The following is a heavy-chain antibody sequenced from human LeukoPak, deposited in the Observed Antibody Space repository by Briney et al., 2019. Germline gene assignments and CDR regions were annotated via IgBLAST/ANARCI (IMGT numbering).Heavy chain of an antibody. V-gene: IGHV1-24*01. CDR2: FDPEDGET. J-gene: IGHJ4*02. Sequence: ASVKVSRKVSGYTLTELSMHWVRQAPGKGLEWMGGFDPEDGETIYAQKFQGRVTMTEDTSTDTAYMELSSLRSEDTAVYYCATGALGYYYDSSGYYYWGQGTLVTVSS. CDR3: ATGALGYYYDSSGYYY. D-gene: IGHD3-22*01. CDR1: GYTLTELS.